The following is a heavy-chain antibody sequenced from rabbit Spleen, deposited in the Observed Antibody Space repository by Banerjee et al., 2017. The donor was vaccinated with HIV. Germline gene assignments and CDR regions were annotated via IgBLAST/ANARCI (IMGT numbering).Heavy chain of an antibody. CDR3: ARVSETSGWGEDL. J-gene: IGHJ4*01. CDR1: GFSFSSSYY. D-gene: IGHD4-1*01. Sequence: QSLEESGGDLVKPGASLTLTCTASGFSFSSSYYMCWVRQAPGKGLEWIACIRGGTLGSIFYASWAKGRFTISKTSSTTVTLQMTSLTVADTATYFCARVSETSGWGEDLWGPGTLVTVS. CDR2: IRGGTLGSI. V-gene: IGHV1S40*01.